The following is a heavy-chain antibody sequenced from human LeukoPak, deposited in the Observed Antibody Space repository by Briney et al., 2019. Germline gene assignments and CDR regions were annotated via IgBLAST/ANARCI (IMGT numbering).Heavy chain of an antibody. Sequence: GESLKISGKGSGYSFTSYWISWVRQIPGKGLEWMGRIDPSDSYTNYSPSFQGHVTISADKSISTAYLQWSSLKASDTAMYYCALLEDILTGNHLDYWGRGTLVTVSS. D-gene: IGHD3-9*01. CDR1: GYSFTSYW. V-gene: IGHV5-10-1*01. J-gene: IGHJ4*02. CDR3: ALLEDILTGNHLDY. CDR2: IDPSDSYT.